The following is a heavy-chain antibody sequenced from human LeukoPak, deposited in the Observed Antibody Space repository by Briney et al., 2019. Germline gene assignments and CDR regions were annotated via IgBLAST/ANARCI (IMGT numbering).Heavy chain of an antibody. D-gene: IGHD3-9*01. Sequence: GGSLRLSCAASGFTFSSYGMHWVRQAPGKGLEWVAVISYDGSNKYYADSVKGRFTISRDNSKNTLYLQMNSLRAEDTAVYYCAKDENGYDILSPFDYWGQGTLVTVSS. V-gene: IGHV3-30*18. J-gene: IGHJ4*02. CDR1: GFTFSSYG. CDR3: AKDENGYDILSPFDY. CDR2: ISYDGSNK.